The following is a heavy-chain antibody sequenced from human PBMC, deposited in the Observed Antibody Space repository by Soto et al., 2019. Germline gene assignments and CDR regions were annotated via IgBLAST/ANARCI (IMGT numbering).Heavy chain of an antibody. CDR1: GFTVSSNY. CDR3: ARDVYAAAAGPKPYYYYYYMDV. J-gene: IGHJ6*03. Sequence: GGSLRLSCAASGFTVSSNYMSWVRQAPGKGLEWVSVIYSGGSTYYADSVKGRFTISRDNSKNTLYLQMNSLRAEDTAVYYCARDVYAAAAGPKPYYYYYYMDVWGKGTTVTVSS. D-gene: IGHD6-13*01. V-gene: IGHV3-66*01. CDR2: IYSGGST.